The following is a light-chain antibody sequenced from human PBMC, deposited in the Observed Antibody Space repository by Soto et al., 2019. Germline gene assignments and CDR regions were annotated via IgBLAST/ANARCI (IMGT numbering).Light chain of an antibody. Sequence: IVFTHSPATLSLSPGEIATLSCMASQSVSSYLAWYQQKPGQAPRLLIYDASNRATGIPARFSGSGSGTDFTLTISSLEPEDFAVYYCQQRSNWPPLTFGQGTRLEIK. CDR1: QSVSSY. V-gene: IGKV3-11*01. CDR2: DAS. CDR3: QQRSNWPPLT. J-gene: IGKJ5*01.